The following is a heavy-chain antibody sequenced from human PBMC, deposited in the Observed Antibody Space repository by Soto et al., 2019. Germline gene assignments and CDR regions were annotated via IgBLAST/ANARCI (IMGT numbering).Heavy chain of an antibody. CDR1: GGSISSGGYS. CDR3: ARGMTTVTTLDY. V-gene: IGHV4-30-2*01. D-gene: IGHD4-4*01. Sequence: TSETLSLTCAVSGGSISSGGYSWSWIRQPPGKGLEWIGYIYHSGSTYYNPSLKSRITISIDRSKNQLSLKLSSVTAADTAVYYCARGMTTVTTLDYWGQGTLVTSPQ. CDR2: IYHSGST. J-gene: IGHJ4*02.